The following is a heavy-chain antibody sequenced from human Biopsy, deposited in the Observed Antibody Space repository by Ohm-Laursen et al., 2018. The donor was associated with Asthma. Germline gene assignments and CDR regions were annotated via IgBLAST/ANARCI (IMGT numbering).Heavy chain of an antibody. CDR1: GDSSSNYA. J-gene: IGHJ6*02. V-gene: IGHV1-69*13. Sequence: SVKVSCKASGDSSSNYAISWVRQAPGQGLEWMGGLIPVLGTPDHAQMFEGRVTITADESTSTDYMELSSLSSEDTAVYYCARGYSGSDRIVYYYSGLEVWGQGTTVTVSS. D-gene: IGHD5-12*01. CDR3: ARGYSGSDRIVYYYSGLEV. CDR2: LIPVLGTP.